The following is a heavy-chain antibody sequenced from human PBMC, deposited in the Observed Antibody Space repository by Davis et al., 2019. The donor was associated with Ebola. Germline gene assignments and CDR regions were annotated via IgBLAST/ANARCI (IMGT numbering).Heavy chain of an antibody. J-gene: IGHJ4*02. CDR1: GSSFGSYG. CDR2: ISNDGRDK. D-gene: IGHD2-2*01. V-gene: IGHV3-30*18. CDR3: AKDPFDSSTYNQTIKYFDY. Sequence: PGGSLRPPCPPPGSSFGSYGMHWVRQSPGKGLEWLAIISNDGRDKHYADSVKGRFTTSRDNYNNTLYLQLNRVRAEDTAVYYCAKDPFDSSTYNQTIKYFDYWGQGTLVTVSS.